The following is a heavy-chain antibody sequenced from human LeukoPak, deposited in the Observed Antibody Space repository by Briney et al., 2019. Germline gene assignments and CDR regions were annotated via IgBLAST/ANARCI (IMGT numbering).Heavy chain of an antibody. Sequence: HPGGSLRLSCAASGFTFSSYAMSWVRQAPGKGLEWVSAISGSGGSTYYADSVKGGFTISRDNSKNTLYLQMNSLRAEDTAVYYCAKAGQGGEDYYYMDVWGKGTTVTVSS. D-gene: IGHD2-21*01. CDR2: ISGSGGST. J-gene: IGHJ6*03. V-gene: IGHV3-23*01. CDR1: GFTFSSYA. CDR3: AKAGQGGEDYYYMDV.